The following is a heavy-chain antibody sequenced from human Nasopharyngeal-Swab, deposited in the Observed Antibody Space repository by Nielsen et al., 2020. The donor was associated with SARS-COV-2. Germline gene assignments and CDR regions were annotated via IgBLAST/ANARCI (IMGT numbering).Heavy chain of an antibody. Sequence: SEILSLTCTVSGGSISSYYWSWIRQPPGKGLEWIGYIYYSGSTNYNPSLKSRVTISVDTSKNQFSLKLSSVTAADTAVYYCARGYGSGSYSYMDVWGKGTTVTVSS. CDR1: GGSISSYY. CDR2: IYYSGST. CDR3: ARGYGSGSYSYMDV. J-gene: IGHJ6*03. V-gene: IGHV4-59*01. D-gene: IGHD3-10*01.